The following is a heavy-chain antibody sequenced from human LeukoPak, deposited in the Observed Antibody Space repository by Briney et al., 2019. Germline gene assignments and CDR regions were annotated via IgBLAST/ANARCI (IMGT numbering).Heavy chain of an antibody. Sequence: PGGSLRFSCAASGLTVSSNHMSWVRQAPGKGLEWVSVIYSGGNTYYADSVKGRFTISRDNSKNTMYLQMNSLRAEDTAMYYCARDSFASGSYLDCWGQGNLVTVSS. CDR3: ARDSFASGSYLDC. V-gene: IGHV3-53*01. CDR1: GLTVSSNH. CDR2: IYSGGNT. D-gene: IGHD1-26*01. J-gene: IGHJ4*02.